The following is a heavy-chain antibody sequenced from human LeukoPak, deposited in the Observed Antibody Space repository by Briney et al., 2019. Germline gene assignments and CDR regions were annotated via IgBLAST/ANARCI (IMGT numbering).Heavy chain of an antibody. CDR1: GYTFTNYW. D-gene: IGHD3-16*01. V-gene: IGHV3-74*01. J-gene: IGHJ5*02. Sequence: GGSLRLSCAASGYTFTNYWMHWVRQAPGEGLVWVSRINTDGANTIYADSVRGRFTVSRDNAKNTLYLQMDSLRAEDTAVYYCARDRGINWFDPWGQGTLVAVSS. CDR3: ARDRGINWFDP. CDR2: INTDGANT.